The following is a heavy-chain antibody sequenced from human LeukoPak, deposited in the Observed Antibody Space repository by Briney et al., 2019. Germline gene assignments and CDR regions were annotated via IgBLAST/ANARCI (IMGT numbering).Heavy chain of an antibody. CDR2: MWYDGSIK. J-gene: IGHJ6*03. CDR1: GFTFSNYG. CDR3: ARGRDGYNYYYYYYMDV. D-gene: IGHD5-24*01. Sequence: GGSLRLSCAASGFTFSNYGMHWVRQAPGKGLEWLAIMWYDGSIKYYADSAKGRFTISRDNSKNTVFLQMNSLRAEDAAVYYCARGRDGYNYYYYYYMDVWGKGTTVTVSS. V-gene: IGHV3-33*02.